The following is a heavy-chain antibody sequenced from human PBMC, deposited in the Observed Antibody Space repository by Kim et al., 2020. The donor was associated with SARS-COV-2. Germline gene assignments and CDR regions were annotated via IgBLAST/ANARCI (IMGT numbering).Heavy chain of an antibody. D-gene: IGHD6-13*01. CDR3: AKKTYSSSSYYYYYMDV. V-gene: IGHV3-23*01. CDR1: GFTFSSYA. J-gene: IGHJ6*03. Sequence: GGSLRLSCAASGFTFSSYAMSWVRQAPGKGLEWVSAISGSGGSTYYADSVKGRFTISRDNSKNTLYLQMNSLRAEDTAVYYCAKKTYSSSSYYYYYMDVWGKGTTVTVSS. CDR2: ISGSGGST.